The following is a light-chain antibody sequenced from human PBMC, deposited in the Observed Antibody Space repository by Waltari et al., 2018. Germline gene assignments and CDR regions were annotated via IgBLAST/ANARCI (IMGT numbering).Light chain of an antibody. Sequence: EIVLTQSPGTLSLSPGERATLAFRASQRIGKYLVWYQQKTGQASRLLIYAASSRATGVPDRFSGRGSLTDFSVTISSVEPEDFAVYYGQNHERLPATFGQGTKVEIE. CDR3: QNHERLPAT. CDR1: QRIGKY. CDR2: AAS. J-gene: IGKJ1*01. V-gene: IGKV3-20*01.